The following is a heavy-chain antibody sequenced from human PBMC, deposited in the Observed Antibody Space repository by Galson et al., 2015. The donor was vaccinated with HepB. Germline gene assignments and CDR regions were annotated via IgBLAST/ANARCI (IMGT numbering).Heavy chain of an antibody. Sequence: SVKVSCKASGYIFTGYYIHWVRQAPGQGLEWMGRINPNSGGTYYAQNFQGRVAMSRDTSINTAYMELRGLRSDDTAIYYCARGAKRFFDWSLTESYFDYWDQGTLVTVSS. CDR2: INPNSGGT. CDR3: ARGAKRFFDWSLTESYFDY. CDR1: GYIFTGYY. V-gene: IGHV1-2*06. J-gene: IGHJ4*02. D-gene: IGHD3-9*01.